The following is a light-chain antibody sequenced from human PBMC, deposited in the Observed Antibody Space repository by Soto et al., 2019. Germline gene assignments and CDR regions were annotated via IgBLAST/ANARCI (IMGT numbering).Light chain of an antibody. J-gene: IGLJ6*01. CDR3: TSYTPTGALV. V-gene: IGLV2-14*01. CDR2: EVR. Sequence: QSVLTQPASVSGSPGQSITISCSGTSSDVGSYSHVAWYQQFPGKTPKLMIYEVRNRLSGVSNRFSGSKSGNTASLTISGLQSEEEADYYCTSYTPTGALVFGSWTKVTVL. CDR1: SSDVGSYSH.